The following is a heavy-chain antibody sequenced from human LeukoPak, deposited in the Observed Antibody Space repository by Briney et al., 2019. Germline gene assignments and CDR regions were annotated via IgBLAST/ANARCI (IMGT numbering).Heavy chain of an antibody. J-gene: IGHJ4*02. V-gene: IGHV4-34*01. CDR2: MIHTGSI. CDR1: GGSFSDYS. CDR3: ARGERYFNGVCFY. Sequence: PSETLSLTCAVFGGSFSDYSWNWIRQPPGKGLEWIGEMIHTGSINYNPSLKSRVTISVDTSKSQFSLNLTSVTAADTAVYYCARGERYFNGVCFYWGQGTLVTVSS. D-gene: IGHD2-8*01.